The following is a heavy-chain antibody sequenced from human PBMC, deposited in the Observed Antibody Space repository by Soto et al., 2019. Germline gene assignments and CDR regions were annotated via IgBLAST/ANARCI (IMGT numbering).Heavy chain of an antibody. CDR2: INHSGST. CDR1: GGSFSGYY. J-gene: IGHJ6*02. Sequence: QVQLQQWGAGLLKPSETLSLTCAVYGGSFSGYYWSWIRQTPGKGLEWIGEINHSGSTNYNPSLKSLVTISVDTSKNQFSLKLSSVTAADTAVYYCARGRHIWTGYYRDLNYGMDVWGQGTTVTVSS. V-gene: IGHV4-34*01. CDR3: ARGRHIWTGYYRDLNYGMDV. D-gene: IGHD3-9*01.